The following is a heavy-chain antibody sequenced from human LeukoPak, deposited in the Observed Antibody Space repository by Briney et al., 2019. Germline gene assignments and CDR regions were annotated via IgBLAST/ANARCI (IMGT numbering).Heavy chain of an antibody. J-gene: IGHJ4*02. CDR1: GFGFSRYS. D-gene: IGHD6-19*01. CDR3: AKDLQWLVDY. Sequence: GLSLRLSCAASGFGFSRYSTHWVRQAPGKGLEWVAIISTDGSKIYYADSLEGRLTISRDNFKNTLYLQMNSLRPEDTAIYYCAKDLQWLVDYWGQETLVTVSS. CDR2: ISTDGSKI. V-gene: IGHV3-30*04.